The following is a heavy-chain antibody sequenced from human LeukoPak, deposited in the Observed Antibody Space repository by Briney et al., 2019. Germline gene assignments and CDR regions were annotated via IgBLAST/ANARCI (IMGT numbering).Heavy chain of an antibody. V-gene: IGHV4-39*07. CDR2: MYYGVST. J-gene: IGHJ5*02. CDR1: GDSISSGNYY. CDR3: ATYYDFWSAYFDP. D-gene: IGHD3-3*01. Sequence: SETLSLTCTVSGDSISSGNYYWTWIRQPPGKGLEWIGSMYYGVSTYYNASLKSRVTISIDTSKNQFSLKLSSVTAADTAVYYCATYYDFWSAYFDPWGQGTLVTVSS.